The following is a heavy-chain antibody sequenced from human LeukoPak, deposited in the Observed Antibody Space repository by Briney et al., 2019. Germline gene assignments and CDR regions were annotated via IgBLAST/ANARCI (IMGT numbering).Heavy chain of an antibody. CDR1: GFTFSSYE. J-gene: IGHJ6*03. CDR2: ISSSGSTI. V-gene: IGHV3-48*03. Sequence: AGGSLRLSCAASGFTFSSYEMNWVRQAPGKGLEWGSYISSSGSTIYYADSVKGRFTISRDNAKNSLYLQMNSLRAEDTAVYYCARPGSGYSYGTNYYYYYMDVWGKGTTVTISS. D-gene: IGHD5-18*01. CDR3: ARPGSGYSYGTNYYYYYMDV.